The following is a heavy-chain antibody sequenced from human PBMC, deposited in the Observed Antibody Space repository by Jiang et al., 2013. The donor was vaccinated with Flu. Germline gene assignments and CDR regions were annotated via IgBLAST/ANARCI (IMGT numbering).Heavy chain of an antibody. V-gene: IGHV3-30*04. CDR1: GFTFSSYV. D-gene: IGHD4-17*01. CDR2: ISYDGSNK. J-gene: IGHJ4*02. CDR3: ARESYGDYYFDY. Sequence: VQLLESGGGVVQPGRSLRLSCAASGFTFSSYVMYWVRQAPGKGLEWVAVISYDGSNKYYADSVKGRFTISRDNSKNTLYLQMNSLRAEDTAVYYCARESYGDYYFDYWGQGTLVTVSS.